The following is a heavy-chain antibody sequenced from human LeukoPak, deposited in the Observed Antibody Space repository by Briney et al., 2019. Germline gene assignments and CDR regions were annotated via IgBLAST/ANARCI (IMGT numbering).Heavy chain of an antibody. CDR2: IYYSGST. CDR3: ARGRRIAARRHYYYMDV. V-gene: IGHV4-39*07. CDR1: GGSISSSSYY. Sequence: SETLSLTCTVSGGSISSSSYYWGWIRQPPGKGLEWIGSIYYSGSTYYNPSLKSRVTISVDTSKNQFSLKLSSVTAADTAVYYCARGRRIAARRHYYYMDVWGKGTTVTVSS. D-gene: IGHD6-6*01. J-gene: IGHJ6*03.